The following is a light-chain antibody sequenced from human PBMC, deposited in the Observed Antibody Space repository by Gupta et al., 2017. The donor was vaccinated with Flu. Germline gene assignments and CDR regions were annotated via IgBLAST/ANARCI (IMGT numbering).Light chain of an antibody. CDR1: NIGGGYE. CDR2: DDS. Sequence: NIGGGYEVHWYHQRPGAAPKLLICDDSNQPSGGPDRFSGSKTGTTTSLANAGVQEEDEADYYCQSYDSSMSTYVVFGGGTKLTVL. J-gene: IGLJ2*01. V-gene: IGLV1-40*01. CDR3: QSYDSSMSTYVV.